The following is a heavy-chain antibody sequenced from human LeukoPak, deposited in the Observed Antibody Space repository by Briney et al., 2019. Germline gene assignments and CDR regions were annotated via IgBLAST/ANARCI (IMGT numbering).Heavy chain of an antibody. CDR2: INHSGST. CDR1: GGSFSGYY. D-gene: IGHD4-11*01. CDR3: ARGRGSYSGRPFQH. V-gene: IGHV4-34*01. J-gene: IGHJ1*01. Sequence: PSETLSLTCAVYGGSFSGYYWSWIRQPPGKGLEWIGEINHSGSTNYNPSLKSRVTISVDTSKNQFSLKLSSVTAADTAVYYCARGRGSYSGRPFQHWGQGTLVTVSS.